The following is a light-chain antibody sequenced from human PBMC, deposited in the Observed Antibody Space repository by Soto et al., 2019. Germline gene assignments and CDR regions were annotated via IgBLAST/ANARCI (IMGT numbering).Light chain of an antibody. CDR2: SNN. Sequence: QSVLTQPPLASGTPGQRDTISSSGSSSNIGSNTVNWYQQLPGTAPKLLIYSNNQRPSGVPDRFSGSKSGTSASLAIGGLQSEDEADYYCAAWDDSLNGRVFGGGTKLTVL. J-gene: IGLJ3*02. CDR1: SSNIGSNT. CDR3: AAWDDSLNGRV. V-gene: IGLV1-44*01.